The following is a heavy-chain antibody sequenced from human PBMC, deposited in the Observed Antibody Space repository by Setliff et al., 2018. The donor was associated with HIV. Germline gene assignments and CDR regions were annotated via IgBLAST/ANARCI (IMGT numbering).Heavy chain of an antibody. D-gene: IGHD1-1*01. Sequence: GGSLRLSCAASGFTFSYYAMHWVRQAPGKGLEWVAVISYDGSNEYYADSVKGRFTISRDNSKTTLYLQVNSLRAEDTAVYYCARATEAGTIDYWGQGTRVTVS. J-gene: IGHJ4*02. CDR2: ISYDGSNE. CDR1: GFTFSYYA. V-gene: IGHV3-30*01. CDR3: ARATEAGTIDY.